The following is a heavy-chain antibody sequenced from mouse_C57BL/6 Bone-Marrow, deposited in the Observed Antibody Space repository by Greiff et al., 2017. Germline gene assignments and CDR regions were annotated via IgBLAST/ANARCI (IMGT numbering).Heavy chain of an antibody. CDR3: ARSWPYYYGSSDWYFDV. Sequence: QVQLQQSGPGLVQPSQSLSITCTVSGFSLTSYGVHWVRQSPGKGLEWLGVIWCGGSTDYNAAFISRLSISKDNAKSQFFFKMNSLPADDTAIYSCARSWPYYYGSSDWYFDVWGTGTTVTVSS. CDR2: IWCGGST. J-gene: IGHJ1*03. V-gene: IGHV2-2*01. CDR1: GFSLTSYG. D-gene: IGHD1-1*01.